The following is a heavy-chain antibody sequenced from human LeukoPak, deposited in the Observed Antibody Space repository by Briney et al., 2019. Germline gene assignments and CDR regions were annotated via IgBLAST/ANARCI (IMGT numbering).Heavy chain of an antibody. CDR2: ISYDGSNK. Sequence: GRSLRLSCAASGFTFSSYGMHWVRQAPGKGLEWVAVISYDGSNKYYADSVKGRFTISRDNSKNTLYLQMNSLRAEDTAVYYCAEGPRVRGVITWFDPWGQGTLVTVSS. D-gene: IGHD3-10*01. J-gene: IGHJ5*02. V-gene: IGHV3-30*18. CDR3: AEGPRVRGVITWFDP. CDR1: GFTFSSYG.